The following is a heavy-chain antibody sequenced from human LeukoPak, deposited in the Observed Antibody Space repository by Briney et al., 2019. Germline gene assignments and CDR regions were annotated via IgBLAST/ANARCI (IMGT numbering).Heavy chain of an antibody. J-gene: IGHJ4*02. CDR2: INPNSGGT. CDR3: ARENIAAGNDY. CDR1: GYTFTSYD. Sequence: GASVKVSCKASGYTFTSYDINWVRQATGQGLEWMGWINPNSGGTNYAQKFQGRVTMTRDTSISTAYMELSRLRSDDTAVYYCARENIAAGNDYWGQGTLVTVSS. D-gene: IGHD6-13*01. V-gene: IGHV1-2*02.